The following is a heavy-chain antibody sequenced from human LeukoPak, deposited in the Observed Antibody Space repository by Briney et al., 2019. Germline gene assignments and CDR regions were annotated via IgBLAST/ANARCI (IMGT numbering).Heavy chain of an antibody. CDR1: EFAFSTYN. Sequence: GGSLRLSCAASEFAFSTYNMNWVRQAPGKGLEWVSYISTGSSTTYYADSVKGRFTISRDNVENSLYLQMNSLRAEDTAVYYCARVGATGFDYWGQGTLVTVSS. CDR3: ARVGATGFDY. D-gene: IGHD5-12*01. J-gene: IGHJ4*02. CDR2: ISTGSSTT. V-gene: IGHV3-48*01.